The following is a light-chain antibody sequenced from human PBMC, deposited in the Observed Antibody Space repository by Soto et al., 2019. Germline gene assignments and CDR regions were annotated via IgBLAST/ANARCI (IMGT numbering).Light chain of an antibody. Sequence: EIVLTQSPGTLSLSPGERATLSCRASQSVSSNFLAWYQQKPGQAPRLLMYGASTRATGIPDRFRGRGSGTDFTVTINRLEPEDCAVYYCQQYISLPLTFGQGTKLDIK. CDR1: QSVSSNF. J-gene: IGKJ2*01. CDR2: GAS. V-gene: IGKV3-20*01. CDR3: QQYISLPLT.